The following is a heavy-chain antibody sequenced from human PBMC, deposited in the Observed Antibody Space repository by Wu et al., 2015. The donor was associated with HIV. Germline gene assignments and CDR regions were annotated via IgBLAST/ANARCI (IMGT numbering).Heavy chain of an antibody. CDR3: VSSAGTSYYFDY. J-gene: IGHJ4*02. D-gene: IGHD2-2*01. CDR2: INPNSGGSGGT. CDR1: GYTFTGYY. V-gene: IGHV1-2*02. Sequence: QVQLVQSGAEVKKPGASVKVSCKASGYTFTGYYMHWVRQAPGQGLEWMGWINPNSGGSGGTNYAQKFQGRVTMTRDTSISTAYMELSRLRSAXTAVYYCVSSAGTSYYFDYWAREPWSPSPQ.